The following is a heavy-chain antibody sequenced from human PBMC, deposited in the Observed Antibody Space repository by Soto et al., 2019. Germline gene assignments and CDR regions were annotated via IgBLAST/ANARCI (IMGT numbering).Heavy chain of an antibody. CDR2: ISSNGGST. J-gene: IGHJ4*02. D-gene: IGHD3-9*01. CDR3: VKVERYFDWFLSG. CDR1: GFTFSSYA. V-gene: IGHV3-64D*06. Sequence: GGSLRLSCSASGFTFSSYAMHWVRQAPGKGLEYVSAISSNGGSTYYADSVKGRFTISRDNSKNTLYLQMSSLRAEDTAVYYCVKVERYFDWFLSGWGQGTLVTVSS.